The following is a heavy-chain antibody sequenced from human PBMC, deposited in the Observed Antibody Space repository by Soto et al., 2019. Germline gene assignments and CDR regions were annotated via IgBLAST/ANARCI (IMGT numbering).Heavy chain of an antibody. D-gene: IGHD6-13*01. CDR3: ARRGSTWYSWFAH. V-gene: IGHV4-59*13. CDR1: GACFTTYD. Sequence: KAXGTLSLTCNVSGACFTTYDLSWIRQSPGKGLEWIGYISNSGNTNYNPSLKSRVTISLDTSKNHFSLKMRSVTAADTAVYYCARRGSTWYSWFAHWGQGTLVTVS. CDR2: ISNSGNT. J-gene: IGHJ5*02.